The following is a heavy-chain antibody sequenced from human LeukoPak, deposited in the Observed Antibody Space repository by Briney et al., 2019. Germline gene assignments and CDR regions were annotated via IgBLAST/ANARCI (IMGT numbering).Heavy chain of an antibody. CDR1: GFTFSSYS. Sequence: GGSLRLSCTASGFTFSSYSMNWVRQAPGKGLEWVSSISSSSSYIYYADSVKGRFTISRDNAKNSLYLQMNSLRAEDTAVYYCARGYEPAASDIWGQGTMVTVSS. CDR2: ISSSSSYI. J-gene: IGHJ3*02. D-gene: IGHD5-12*01. V-gene: IGHV3-21*01. CDR3: ARGYEPAASDI.